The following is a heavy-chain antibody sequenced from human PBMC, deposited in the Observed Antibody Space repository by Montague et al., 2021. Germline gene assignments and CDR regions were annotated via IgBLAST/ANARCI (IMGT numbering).Heavy chain of an antibody. Sequence: SETLSLTCSVSGGSISRRPYYWAWIRQPPGKGLEWIATISCNGSPYSDSALKSRVTISVDTSKNQLSLRLTSVTATDTAVYYCARLTFAIGDTPEVFDIWGQGTTVTVSS. V-gene: IGHV4-39*01. J-gene: IGHJ3*02. CDR3: ARLTFAIGDTPEVFDI. D-gene: IGHD3/OR15-3a*01. CDR1: GGSISRRPYY. CDR2: ISCNGSP.